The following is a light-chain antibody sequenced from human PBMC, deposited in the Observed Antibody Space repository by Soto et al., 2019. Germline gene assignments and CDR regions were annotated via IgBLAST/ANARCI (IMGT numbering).Light chain of an antibody. J-gene: IGLJ1*01. Sequence: QPVLTQPPSASGAPGQRVTISCSGSSSNIGSTTVNWYQQLPGTAPKLLISNNNRRPSGVPDRFSGSKSGTSASLAISGLQSEDEADHYCAAWDDSLNGYVFGIGTKLTVL. CDR1: SSNIGSTT. CDR2: NNN. CDR3: AAWDDSLNGYV. V-gene: IGLV1-44*01.